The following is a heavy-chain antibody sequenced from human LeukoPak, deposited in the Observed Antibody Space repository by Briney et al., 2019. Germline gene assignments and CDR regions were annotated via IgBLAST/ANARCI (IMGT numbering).Heavy chain of an antibody. Sequence: SETLSLTCAVYGGSFSGYYWSWIRQPPGMGLEWIGEINHSGSTNYNPSLKSRVTISVDTSKNQFSLKLSSVTAADTAVYYCARHGNHVGGIQLWLSLDYWGQGTLVTVSS. J-gene: IGHJ4*02. D-gene: IGHD5-18*01. CDR1: GGSFSGYY. CDR3: ARHGNHVGGIQLWLSLDY. CDR2: INHSGST. V-gene: IGHV4-34*01.